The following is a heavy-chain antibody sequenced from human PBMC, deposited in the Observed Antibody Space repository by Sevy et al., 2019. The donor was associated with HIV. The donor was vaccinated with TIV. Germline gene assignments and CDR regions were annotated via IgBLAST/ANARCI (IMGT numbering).Heavy chain of an antibody. CDR3: AKLADEYSSSSLFDY. V-gene: IGHV3-30*02. Sequence: GGSLRLSCAASGLTFSSYGMHWVRQAPGKGLEWVAFIRYDGSNKYYADSVKGRFTISRDNSKNTLYLQMNSLRAEDTAVYYCAKLADEYSSSSLFDYWGQGTLVTVSS. J-gene: IGHJ4*02. CDR1: GLTFSSYG. D-gene: IGHD6-6*01. CDR2: IRYDGSNK.